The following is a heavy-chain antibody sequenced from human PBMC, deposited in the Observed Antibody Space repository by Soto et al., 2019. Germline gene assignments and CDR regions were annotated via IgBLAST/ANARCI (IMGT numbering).Heavy chain of an antibody. Sequence: EVQLLESGGGLVQPGGSLRLSCAASGFTFGTYAMTWVRQAPGKGLEWVSGISGGGGTTFYADSVKGRFTISRDNSKSTLYLQMNNLRAEDTAVYYCAKYPEYSVYDATYFDYWGQGTLVTASS. V-gene: IGHV3-23*01. D-gene: IGHD5-12*01. J-gene: IGHJ4*02. CDR3: AKYPEYSVYDATYFDY. CDR1: GFTFGTYA. CDR2: ISGGGGTT.